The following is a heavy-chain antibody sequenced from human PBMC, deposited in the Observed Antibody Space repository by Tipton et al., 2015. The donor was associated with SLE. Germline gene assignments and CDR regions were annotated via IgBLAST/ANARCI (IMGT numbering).Heavy chain of an antibody. J-gene: IGHJ4*02. D-gene: IGHD6-6*01. CDR3: ARQWGDSSSSGDY. CDR2: IYYSGST. V-gene: IGHV4-39*07. CDR1: GGSISSSSYY. Sequence: LRLSCTVSGGSISSSSYYWGWIRQPPGKGLEWIGIIYYSGSTYYNPSLKSRVTISVDTSKNQFSLKLSSVTAADTAVYYCARQWGDSSSSGDYWGQGTLVTVSS.